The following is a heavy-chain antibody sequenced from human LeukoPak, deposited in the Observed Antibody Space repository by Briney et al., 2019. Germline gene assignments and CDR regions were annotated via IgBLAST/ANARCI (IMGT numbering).Heavy chain of an antibody. D-gene: IGHD6-19*01. CDR1: GGSISSGSYY. CDR3: ARLASGWPFDY. CDR2: IYYSGST. Sequence: SETLSLTCTGSGGSISSGSYYWGWIRQPPGKGLEWIGNIYYSGSTYYNPSLKSRLSMSVDTSKNQFSLKLSSVTAADTAVYYCARLASGWPFDYWGQGTLVTVSS. J-gene: IGHJ4*02. V-gene: IGHV4-39*01.